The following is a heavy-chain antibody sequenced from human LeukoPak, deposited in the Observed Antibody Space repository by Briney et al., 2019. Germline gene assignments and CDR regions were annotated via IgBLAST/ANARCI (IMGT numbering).Heavy chain of an antibody. J-gene: IGHJ4*02. V-gene: IGHV4-30-4*01. Sequence: SETLSLTCTVSGGSISSGDYYWSWIRQPPGKGLEWIGYTYYSGSTYYNPSLKSRVTISVDTSKNQFSLKLSSVTAADTAVYYCARDILTGGYDYWGQGTLVTVSS. CDR2: TYYSGST. CDR1: GGSISSGDYY. D-gene: IGHD3-9*01. CDR3: ARDILTGGYDY.